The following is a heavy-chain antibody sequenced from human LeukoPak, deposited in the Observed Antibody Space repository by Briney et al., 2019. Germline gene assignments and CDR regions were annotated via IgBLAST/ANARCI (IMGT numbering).Heavy chain of an antibody. D-gene: IGHD2-2*01. CDR2: IYYSGST. CDR1: GGSVSSGSYY. V-gene: IGHV4-61*01. Sequence: SETLSLTCTVSGGSVSSGSYYWSWIRQPPGKGLEWIGYIYYSGSTYYNPSLKSRVTISVDTSKNQFSLKLSSVTAADTAVYYCARDGGSIPAATAFDYWGQGTLVTVSS. CDR3: ARDGGSIPAATAFDY. J-gene: IGHJ4*02.